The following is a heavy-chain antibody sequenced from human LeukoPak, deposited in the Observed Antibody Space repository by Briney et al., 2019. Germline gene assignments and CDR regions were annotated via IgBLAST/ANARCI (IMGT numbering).Heavy chain of an antibody. D-gene: IGHD4-17*01. J-gene: IGHJ5*02. CDR1: GGTFSSYA. CDR2: IIPIFGTA. V-gene: IGHV1-69*05. CDR3: ARELSTVATLWFDP. Sequence: GASVKVSCKASGGTFSSYAISWVRQAPGQGLEWMGRIIPIFGTANYAQKFQGRVTITTDESTSTAYMELSSLRSEDTAVYYCARELSTVATLWFDPWGQGTLVTVSP.